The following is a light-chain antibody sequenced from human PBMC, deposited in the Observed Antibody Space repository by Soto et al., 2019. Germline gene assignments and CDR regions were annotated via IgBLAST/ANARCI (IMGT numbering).Light chain of an antibody. CDR3: MQTLQTPYT. CDR1: QSLLHSDGDNY. Sequence: DIVMTQSPLSLPVTPGEPASISCKSSQSLLHSDGDNYLEWYVQKAGQSPQLLIYLVSHRASGVPDKLSGSGSGTDFTLKISKVEADDVGVYYCMQTLQTPYTFGPRTKVEIK. V-gene: IGKV2-28*01. J-gene: IGKJ3*01. CDR2: LVS.